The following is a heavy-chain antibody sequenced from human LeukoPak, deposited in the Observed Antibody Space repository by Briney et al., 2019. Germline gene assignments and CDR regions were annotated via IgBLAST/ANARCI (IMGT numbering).Heavy chain of an antibody. CDR1: GGSFSGCY. D-gene: IGHD4-11*01. Sequence: SETLSLTCAVYGGSFSGCYWSWIRQPPGKGLEWIGEINHRGSTNYNPSLKSRVTISVDTSKNQFSLRLNSVTAADTAVYYCARGNLWDYRRYYYYMDVWGKGTTVTVSS. V-gene: IGHV4-34*01. CDR2: INHRGST. J-gene: IGHJ6*03. CDR3: ARGNLWDYRRYYYYMDV.